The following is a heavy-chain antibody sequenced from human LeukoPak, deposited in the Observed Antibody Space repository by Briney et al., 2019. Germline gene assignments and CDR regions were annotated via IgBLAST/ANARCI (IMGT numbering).Heavy chain of an antibody. V-gene: IGHV4-61*02. Sequence: SQTLSLTCTVSGGSISSGSYYWSWIRQPAGKGLEWIGRIYASGSTNYNPSLKSRVTISVDTSKNQFSLKLSSVTAADTAVYYCARGPRITIFGSLTRLFDYWGQGTLVTVSS. CDR3: ARGPRITIFGSLTRLFDY. CDR1: GGSISSGSYY. D-gene: IGHD3-3*01. CDR2: IYASGST. J-gene: IGHJ4*02.